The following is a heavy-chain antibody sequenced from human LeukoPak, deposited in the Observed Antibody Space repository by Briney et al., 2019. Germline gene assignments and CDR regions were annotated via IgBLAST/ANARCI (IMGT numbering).Heavy chain of an antibody. CDR3: ASTLRFLPYRRFDY. CDR2: IYQSGSGSS. Sequence: SETLSLTCSVSGGSIISSNYYWGWIRQPPGKGLEWIGSIYQSGSGSSYYNPSLKSRVTIFGDASKNQFFLRLSSVTAADTAVYYCASTLRFLPYRRFDYWGQGTLVTVPS. D-gene: IGHD3-3*01. CDR1: GGSIISSNYY. J-gene: IGHJ4*02. V-gene: IGHV4-39*01.